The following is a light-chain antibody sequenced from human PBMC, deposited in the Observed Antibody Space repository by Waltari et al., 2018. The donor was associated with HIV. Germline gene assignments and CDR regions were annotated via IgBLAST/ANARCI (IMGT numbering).Light chain of an antibody. CDR2: GNN. J-gene: IGLJ1*01. V-gene: IGLV1-40*01. Sequence: QSVLTPPPSVSGAPGQRVAISCTGSSPHIGPGCDVHWYQQLPGTAPKLLIYGNNNRPSGVPDRFSGSKSGTSASLAIAGLQAEDEADYYCQSYDSSLSGWVFGTGTKVTVL. CDR3: QSYDSSLSGWV. CDR1: SPHIGPGCD.